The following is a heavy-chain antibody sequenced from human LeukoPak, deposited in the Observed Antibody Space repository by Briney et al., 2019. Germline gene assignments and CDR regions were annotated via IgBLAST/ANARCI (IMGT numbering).Heavy chain of an antibody. Sequence: ASVKVSCKASGYTFTSYGISWVRQAPGQGLEWMGWISTYNGNTNYAQKLQGRVSMTTDTSTSTAYMELRCLRSDDTAVYYCARSSLAVAGSVFDYWGQGTLVTVS. CDR2: ISTYNGNT. J-gene: IGHJ4*02. CDR1: GYTFTSYG. D-gene: IGHD6-19*01. V-gene: IGHV1-18*01. CDR3: ARSSLAVAGSVFDY.